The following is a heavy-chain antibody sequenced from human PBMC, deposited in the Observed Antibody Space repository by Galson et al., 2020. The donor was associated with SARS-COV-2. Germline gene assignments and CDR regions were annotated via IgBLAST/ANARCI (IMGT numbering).Heavy chain of an antibody. Sequence: ASVKVSSKVSGYTLTELSMHWVRQAPGKGLEWMGGFDPEDGETIYAQKLQGRVTMTEDTATDTAYMELSSLRSEDTAVYYCASGPPIGRVGGGWFDPWGQGTLVTVSA. J-gene: IGHJ5*02. CDR1: GYTLTELS. V-gene: IGHV1-24*01. D-gene: IGHD2-8*02. CDR2: FDPEDGET. CDR3: ASGPPIGRVGGGWFDP.